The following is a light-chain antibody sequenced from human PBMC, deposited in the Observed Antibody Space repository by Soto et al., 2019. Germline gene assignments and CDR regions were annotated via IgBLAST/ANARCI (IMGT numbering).Light chain of an antibody. CDR2: EVT. CDR1: SSDVGGYKF. V-gene: IGLV2-14*01. Sequence: QSVLTQPASVSGSPGQPITISCTGRSSDVGGYKFVSWYQQHPGKVRKLLIYEVTKRPSGVSNRFSGSKSGNTASLTISGLQAEDEADYYCASYTTSDTWAFGGGTQLTVL. CDR3: ASYTTSDTWA. J-gene: IGLJ3*02.